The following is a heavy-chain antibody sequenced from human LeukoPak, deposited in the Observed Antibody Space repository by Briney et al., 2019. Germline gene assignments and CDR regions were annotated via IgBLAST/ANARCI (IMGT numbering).Heavy chain of an antibody. V-gene: IGHV4-59*01. D-gene: IGHD3-22*01. CDR2: IYYSGST. J-gene: IGHJ3*02. CDR3: AREEVVKLAFDI. Sequence: SETLSLTCTVSGGSISSYYWSWIRQPPGKGLEWIGYIYYSGSTNYNPSLKSRVTISVDTSKNQFSLKLSSVTAADTAVYYCAREEVVKLAFDIWGQGTMVTVSS. CDR1: GGSISSYY.